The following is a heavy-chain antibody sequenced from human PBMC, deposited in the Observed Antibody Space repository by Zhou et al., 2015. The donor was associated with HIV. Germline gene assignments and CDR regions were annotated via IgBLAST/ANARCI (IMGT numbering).Heavy chain of an antibody. CDR3: ARDRGGARPDWRYFDL. V-gene: IGHV1-69*06. CDR2: IIPIFGTA. J-gene: IGHJ2*01. D-gene: IGHD6-6*01. Sequence: QVQLVQSGAEVRKPGASVRVSCEASGYTFTSCDINWVRQAAGQGLEWMGGIIPIFGTANYAQKFQGRVTITADKSTSTAYMELSSLRSEDTAVYYCARDRGGARPDWRYFDLWGRGTLVSVSS. CDR1: GYTFTSCD.